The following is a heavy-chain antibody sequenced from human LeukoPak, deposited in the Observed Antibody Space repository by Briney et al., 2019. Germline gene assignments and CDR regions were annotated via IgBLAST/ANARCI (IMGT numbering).Heavy chain of an antibody. Sequence: NPSETLSLTCAVYGGSFSGYYWSWIRQPPGKGLEWIGYIYYSGSTNYNPSLKSRVTISVDTSKNQFSLKLSSVTAADTAVYYCARDIMDYFDYWGQGTLVTVSS. CDR1: GGSFSGYY. V-gene: IGHV4-59*01. CDR2: IYYSGST. CDR3: ARDIMDYFDY. J-gene: IGHJ4*02.